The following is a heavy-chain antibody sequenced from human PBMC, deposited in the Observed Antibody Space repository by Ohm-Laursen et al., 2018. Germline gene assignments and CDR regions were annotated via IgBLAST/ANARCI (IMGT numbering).Heavy chain of an antibody. D-gene: IGHD2/OR15-2a*01. CDR2: IHSSGST. Sequence: GTLSLTCTVSGDSISTYYWSWIRQPPGKGLEWIGYIHSSGSTSYSPSLKSRVTISVDTSKNQFSLRVRSLTAADTAVYYCARLSDSSSASWGQGTLVTVS. V-gene: IGHV4-4*08. CDR3: ARLSDSSSAS. J-gene: IGHJ5*01. CDR1: GDSISTYY.